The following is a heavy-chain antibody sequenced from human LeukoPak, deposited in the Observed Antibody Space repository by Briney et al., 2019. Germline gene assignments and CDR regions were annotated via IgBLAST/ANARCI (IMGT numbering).Heavy chain of an antibody. CDR3: AREPPMVRGVIKYPEFDY. Sequence: GASVKVSCKASGYTFTSYGISWVRQAPGQGLEWMGWISAYNGNTNYAQKLQGRVTMTTDTSTSTAYMELRSLRSDDTAMYYCAREPPMVRGVIKYPEFDYWGQGTLVTVSS. V-gene: IGHV1-18*01. CDR1: GYTFTSYG. CDR2: ISAYNGNT. D-gene: IGHD3-10*01. J-gene: IGHJ4*02.